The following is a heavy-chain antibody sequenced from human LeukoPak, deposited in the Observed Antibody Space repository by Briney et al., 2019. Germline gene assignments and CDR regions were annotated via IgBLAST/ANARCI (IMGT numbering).Heavy chain of an antibody. CDR3: ARETPYDYVWGSYRPYYFDY. J-gene: IGHJ4*02. Sequence: ASVKVSCKASGYTFTSYAMHWVRQAPGQRLEWMGWFNAGNGNTKYSQKFQGRVTITRDTSASTAYMELSSLRSEDTAVYYCARETPYDYVWGSYRPYYFDYWGQGTLVTVSS. D-gene: IGHD3-16*02. V-gene: IGHV1-3*01. CDR1: GYTFTSYA. CDR2: FNAGNGNT.